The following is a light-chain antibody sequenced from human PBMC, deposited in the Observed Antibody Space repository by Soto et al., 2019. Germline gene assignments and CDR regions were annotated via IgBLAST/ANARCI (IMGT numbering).Light chain of an antibody. CDR2: ATS. CDR3: QQYSGSLPWT. V-gene: IGKV3-20*01. CDR1: QSLGSTY. J-gene: IGKJ1*01. Sequence: EIVLTQSPGTLSLSPGDRATLSCRASQSLGSTYLAWFQQRPGQAPRLLIFATSTRASGVPDRFTGSRXXXXXXXXXXXXEPEDFAVYYCQQYSGSLPWTFGQGTNVEI.